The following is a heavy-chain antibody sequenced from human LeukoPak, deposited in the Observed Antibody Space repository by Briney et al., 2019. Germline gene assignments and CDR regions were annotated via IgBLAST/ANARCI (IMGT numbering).Heavy chain of an antibody. CDR1: GYTFTSYA. Sequence: GASVKVSCKASGYTFTSYAMHWVRQAPGQRLEWMRWINAGNGNTKYSQKFQGRVTITRDTSASTAYMELSSLRSEDTAVYYCARVRLGLAYCGGDCYSFDYWGQGTLVTVSS. J-gene: IGHJ4*02. CDR2: INAGNGNT. CDR3: ARVRLGLAYCGGDCYSFDY. D-gene: IGHD2-21*02. V-gene: IGHV1-3*01.